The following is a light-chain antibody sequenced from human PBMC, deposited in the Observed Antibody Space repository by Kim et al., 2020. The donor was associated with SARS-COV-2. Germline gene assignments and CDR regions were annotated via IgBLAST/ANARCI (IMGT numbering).Light chain of an antibody. J-gene: IGKJ2*01. Sequence: EIVLTQSPATLSLSPGERATLSCRASQSVSSYLAGYQQKPGQAPRLLIYDASNRATGIPARFSGSGSGTDFTLTISSLEHEDFAVYYCQQRSNWSYTFGQGTKLEI. V-gene: IGKV3-11*01. CDR2: DAS. CDR3: QQRSNWSYT. CDR1: QSVSSY.